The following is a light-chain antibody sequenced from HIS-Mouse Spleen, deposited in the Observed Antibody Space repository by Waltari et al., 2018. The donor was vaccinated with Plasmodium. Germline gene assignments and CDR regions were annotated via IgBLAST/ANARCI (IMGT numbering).Light chain of an antibody. V-gene: IGLV2-14*01. CDR3: SSYTSSSTLDV. J-gene: IGLJ1*01. Sequence: QSALTQPASVSGSPGQSIPISCTGTSSDVGGYNYVSWYQQHPGKAPKLMIDEVSNRPPVVSNRFSGSKSGNTASLTISGLQAEDEADYYCSSYTSSSTLDVFGTGTKVTVL. CDR2: EVS. CDR1: SSDVGGYNY.